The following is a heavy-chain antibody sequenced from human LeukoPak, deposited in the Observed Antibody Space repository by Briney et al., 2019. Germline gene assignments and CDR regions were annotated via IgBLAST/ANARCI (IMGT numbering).Heavy chain of an antibody. V-gene: IGHV3-73*01. CDR1: GFTFSGSA. CDR3: TSRLTVTTLRANAFDI. D-gene: IGHD4-17*01. CDR2: IRSKANSYAT. Sequence: GGSLRVSCAASGFTFSGSAMHWVRQASGKGLEWVGRIRSKANSYATAYAASVKGRFTISRDDSKNTAYLQMNSLKTEDTAVYYCTSRLTVTTLRANAFDIWGQGTMVTVSS. J-gene: IGHJ3*02.